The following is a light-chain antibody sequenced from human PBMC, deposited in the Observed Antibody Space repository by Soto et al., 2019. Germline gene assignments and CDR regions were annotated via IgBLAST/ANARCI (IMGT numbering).Light chain of an antibody. Sequence: QSVLTQPAPVSGSPGQSITISCTGTSSDVGAYNYVSWYQQHPGKAPKLMIYDVSHRPSGVSHRFSGSKSGNTASLTISGLQAEDEADYYCGSYTTSSNYVFGTGTKVTVL. J-gene: IGLJ1*01. V-gene: IGLV2-14*01. CDR3: GSYTTSSNYV. CDR1: SSDVGAYNY. CDR2: DVS.